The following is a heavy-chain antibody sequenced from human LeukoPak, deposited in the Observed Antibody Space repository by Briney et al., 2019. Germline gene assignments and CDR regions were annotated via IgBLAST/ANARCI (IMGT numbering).Heavy chain of an antibody. CDR3: ARERAGASGYYYYGMDV. Sequence: GASVKVSCKASGYTFTSYYMHWVRQAPGQGLEWMGIINPSGGSTSYAQKFQGRVTMTRDTSTSTVYMELSSLRSEDTAVYYCARERAGASGYYYYGMDVWGQGPTVTVSS. D-gene: IGHD1-26*01. CDR1: GYTFTSYY. CDR2: INPSGGST. V-gene: IGHV1-46*01. J-gene: IGHJ6*02.